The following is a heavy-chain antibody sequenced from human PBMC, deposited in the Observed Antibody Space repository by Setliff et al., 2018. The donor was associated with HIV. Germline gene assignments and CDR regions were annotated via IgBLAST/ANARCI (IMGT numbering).Heavy chain of an antibody. J-gene: IGHJ6*03. V-gene: IGHV1-2*02. CDR2: VNTRSGNT. Sequence: GASVKVSCKASGYTFNDYNIQWIRQAPGQGLEWMGWVNTRSGNTNYAQKFKGRVTMTMYTSITTAYMELSSLRSDDTAVYYCARDMGWLLSDIVVVVAAPLFDYYYMDVWGKGTTVTVSS. CDR3: ARDMGWLLSDIVVVVAAPLFDYYYMDV. D-gene: IGHD2-15*01. CDR1: GYTFNDYN.